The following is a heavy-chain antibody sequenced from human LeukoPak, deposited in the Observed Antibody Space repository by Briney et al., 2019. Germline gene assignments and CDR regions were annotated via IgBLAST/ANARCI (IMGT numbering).Heavy chain of an antibody. D-gene: IGHD2-8*01. Sequence: PGGSLRLSCAASGFTFSTYWMTRVRQAPGKGLEWVANIKQDGSEKYYVDSVRGRFTISRDNAKNSLYLQMNSLRAEDTAVYYCATSGVSGTNGYYYMDVWGKGTTVTVSS. CDR1: GFTFSTYW. J-gene: IGHJ6*03. V-gene: IGHV3-7*01. CDR3: ATSGVSGTNGYYYMDV. CDR2: IKQDGSEK.